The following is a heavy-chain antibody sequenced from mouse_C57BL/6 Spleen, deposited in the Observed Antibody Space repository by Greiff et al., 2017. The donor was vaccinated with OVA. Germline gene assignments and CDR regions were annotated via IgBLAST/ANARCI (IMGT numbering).Heavy chain of an antibody. Sequence: VQLQQPGAELVKPGASVKLSCKASGYTFTSYWMHWVKQRPGQGLEWIGMIHPNSGSTNYNEKFKSKATLTVDKSSSTAYMQLSSLTSEDSAVYDCARENSDYCCDDWGKGTTLTVSS. J-gene: IGHJ2*01. CDR1: GYTFTSYW. CDR3: ARENSDYCCDD. V-gene: IGHV1-64*01. D-gene: IGHD3-2*02. CDR2: IHPNSGST.